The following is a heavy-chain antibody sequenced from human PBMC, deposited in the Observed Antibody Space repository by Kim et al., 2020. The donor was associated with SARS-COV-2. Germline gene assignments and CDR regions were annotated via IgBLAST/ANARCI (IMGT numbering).Heavy chain of an antibody. CDR2: VKSKADGGTI. CDR1: GLTFSYAW. Sequence: GGSLRLSCAASGLTFSYAWMSWVRQAPGKGLEWVGRVKSKADGGTIEYAAPVKGRFTISRDDSKNTLYLQMNSLKTEDTAVYYCTTFQWELKHWGQGTLVTVSS. D-gene: IGHD1-26*01. J-gene: IGHJ4*02. V-gene: IGHV3-15*01. CDR3: TTFQWELKH.